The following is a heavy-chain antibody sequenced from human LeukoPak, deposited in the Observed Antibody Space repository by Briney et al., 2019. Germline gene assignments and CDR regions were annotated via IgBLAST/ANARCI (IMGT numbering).Heavy chain of an antibody. Sequence: QSGGSLRLSCAASGFTFSSYAMTWVRQTPGKGLEWVSGISGGGGSTDYADSAKGRFTISRDNSKKTLYLQMNSLRAEDTAVYYCAKGTGNWNAPFDCWGQGILVTVAS. CDR3: AKGTGNWNAPFDC. CDR1: GFTFSSYA. V-gene: IGHV3-23*01. J-gene: IGHJ4*02. CDR2: ISGGGGST. D-gene: IGHD1-1*01.